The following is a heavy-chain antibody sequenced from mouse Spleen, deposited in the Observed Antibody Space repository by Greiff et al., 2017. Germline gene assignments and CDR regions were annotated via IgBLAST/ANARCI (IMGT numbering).Heavy chain of an antibody. Sequence: LQQSGPGISQSSQTLSLTCSFSGFSLSTSGMGVSWLRQPSGKGLEWLAHIYWDDDKRYNPSLKSRLTISKDTSRNQVFLKITSVDTADTATYYCARTTYYYGSSYAMDYWGQGTSVTVSS. V-gene: IGHV8-12*01. CDR3: ARTTYYYGSSYAMDY. CDR1: GFSLSTSGMG. D-gene: IGHD1-1*01. J-gene: IGHJ4*01. CDR2: IYWDDDK.